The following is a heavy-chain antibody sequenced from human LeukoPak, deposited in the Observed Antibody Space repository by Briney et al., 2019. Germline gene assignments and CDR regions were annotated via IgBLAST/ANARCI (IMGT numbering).Heavy chain of an antibody. CDR2: IYTSGST. CDR1: GGSISSYY. CDR3: ARDRYCSSTSCYAGVWFDP. V-gene: IGHV4-4*07. J-gene: IGHJ5*02. Sequence: SETLSLTCTVSGGSISSYYWGWIRQPAGKGLEWIGRIYTSGSTNYNPSLKSRVTMSVDTSKNQFSLKLSSVTAADTAVYYCARDRYCSSTSCYAGVWFDPWGQGTLVTVSS. D-gene: IGHD2-2*01.